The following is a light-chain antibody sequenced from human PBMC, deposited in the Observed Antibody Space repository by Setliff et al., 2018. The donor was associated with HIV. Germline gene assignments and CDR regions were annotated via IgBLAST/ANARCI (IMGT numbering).Light chain of an antibody. CDR1: SSDVGGYNY. CDR2: DVT. CDR3: CSYAGSYTSLYV. Sequence: QSVLTQPRSVSGSPGQSVTISCTGTSSDVGGYNYVSWYQHLPGEAPKLMIYDVTKRPSGVPDRFSGSKSGNTASLTISGLQSEDEADYYCCSYAGSYTSLYVFGTGTKVTVL. V-gene: IGLV2-11*01. J-gene: IGLJ1*01.